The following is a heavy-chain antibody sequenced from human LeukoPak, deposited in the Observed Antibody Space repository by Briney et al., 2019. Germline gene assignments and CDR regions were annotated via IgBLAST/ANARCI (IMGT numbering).Heavy chain of an antibody. D-gene: IGHD3-22*01. Sequence: EASVKVSCKASGYTFTGYYMHWVRQAPGQGLEWMGWINPNSGGTNYAQKFQGRVTMTRDTSISTAYMELSRLRSDDTAVYYCARVKKAYYYDSSGYYSLDYWGQGTLATVSS. CDR1: GYTFTGYY. J-gene: IGHJ4*02. CDR2: INPNSGGT. V-gene: IGHV1-2*02. CDR3: ARVKKAYYYDSSGYYSLDY.